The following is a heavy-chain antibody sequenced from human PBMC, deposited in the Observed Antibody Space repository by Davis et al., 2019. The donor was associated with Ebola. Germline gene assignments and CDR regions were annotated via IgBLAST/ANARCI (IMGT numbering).Heavy chain of an antibody. CDR3: VHRFLTTTVDYGMDV. V-gene: IGHV2-5*02. D-gene: IGHD1-1*01. Sequence: SGPTLVKPTQTLTLTCTFSGFSLSTTGVGVGWIRQPPGKALEWLALIYWDNDKRYSPSLKSRLTITKDNSNNQVVLTMTHMDAVDTATYYCVHRFLTTTVDYGMDVWGQGTTVTVSS. CDR1: GFSLSTTGVG. J-gene: IGHJ6*02. CDR2: IYWDNDK.